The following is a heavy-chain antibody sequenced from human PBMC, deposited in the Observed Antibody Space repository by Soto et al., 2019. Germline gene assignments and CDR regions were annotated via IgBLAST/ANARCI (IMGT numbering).Heavy chain of an antibody. CDR1: GGSLRHFGHF. V-gene: IGHV4-31*03. D-gene: IGHD3-10*01. Sequence: LSLTCTVSGGSLRHFGHFWTWIRQRPGSGLEWIGYTLHTGVTYYSPSLQSRISIDVDTSQNQFSLTLNSVTAADTAVYYCATDLGGPPLNRFDSWGQGTLVTVSS. CDR2: TLHTGVT. J-gene: IGHJ5*01. CDR3: ATDLGGPPLNRFDS.